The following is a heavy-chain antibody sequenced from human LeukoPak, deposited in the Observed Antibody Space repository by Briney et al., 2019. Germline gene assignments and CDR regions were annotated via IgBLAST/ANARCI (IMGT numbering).Heavy chain of an antibody. CDR3: AKPQYSSSWYLVY. D-gene: IGHD6-13*01. V-gene: IGHV3-9*01. CDR2: ISWNSGSI. Sequence: GGSLRLSCAASGFTFDDYAMHWVRHAPGKGLEWVSGISWNSGSIGYADSVKGRFTISRDNAKNSLYLQMNSLRAEDTALYYCAKPQYSSSWYLVYWGQGTLVTVSS. J-gene: IGHJ4*02. CDR1: GFTFDDYA.